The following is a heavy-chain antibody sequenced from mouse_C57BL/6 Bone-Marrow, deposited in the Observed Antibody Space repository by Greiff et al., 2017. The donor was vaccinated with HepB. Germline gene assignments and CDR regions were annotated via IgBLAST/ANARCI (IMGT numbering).Heavy chain of an antibody. CDR2: IYPGNSDT. CDR3: TRWDHAILEGYFDY. CDR1: GYTFTSYW. D-gene: IGHD4-1*01. J-gene: IGHJ2*01. Sequence: VQLQQSGTVLARPGASVKMSCKTSGYTFTSYWMHWVKQRPGQGLEWIGAIYPGNSDTSYNQKFKGKAKLTAVTSASTAYMELSSLTNEDSAVYYCTRWDHAILEGYFDYWGQGTTLTVSS. V-gene: IGHV1-5*01.